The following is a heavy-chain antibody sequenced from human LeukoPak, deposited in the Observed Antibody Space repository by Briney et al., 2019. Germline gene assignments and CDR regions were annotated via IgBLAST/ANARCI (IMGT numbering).Heavy chain of an antibody. CDR1: GFTFSRYG. V-gene: IGHV3-33*01. CDR3: ARDYSTIWSYGMDV. Sequence: PGRSLRLSCAASGFTFSRYGMHWVRQAPGKGLEWVAVIWYDETNKYHADSVKGRFTISRDNSKNTLYLQMNSLRAEDTAVYYCARDYSTIWSYGMDVWGQGTTVTVSS. J-gene: IGHJ6*02. CDR2: IWYDETNK. D-gene: IGHD2-2*01.